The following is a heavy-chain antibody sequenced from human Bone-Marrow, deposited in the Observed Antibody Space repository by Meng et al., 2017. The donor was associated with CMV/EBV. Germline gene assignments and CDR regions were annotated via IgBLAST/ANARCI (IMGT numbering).Heavy chain of an antibody. Sequence: SVKVSCKASGGSFSNYIISWVRQAPGQGLEWMGGITPIFGTPNYAQKFQGRVTITTDESTSTAYLELSSLRSEDTAVYYCARVEYSSSSGRNRNYYYYYGMDVWGQGTTVTVSS. CDR2: ITPIFGTP. J-gene: IGHJ6*02. V-gene: IGHV1-69*05. D-gene: IGHD6-6*01. CDR1: GGSFSNYI. CDR3: ARVEYSSSSGRNRNYYYYYGMDV.